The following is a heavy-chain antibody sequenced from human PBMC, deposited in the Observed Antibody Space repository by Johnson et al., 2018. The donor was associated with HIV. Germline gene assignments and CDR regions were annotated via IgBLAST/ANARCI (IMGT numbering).Heavy chain of an antibody. CDR2: IRNKAKNYAT. CDR1: GFTFTGSA. Sequence: VQLVESGGGLVQPGGSLKLSCAASGFTFTGSAIHWVRQASGQGLEWVGRIRNKAKNYATEYGASVTGRFTITRDNAKNSLYLQMNSLRAEDTALYYCARDLYYGSGSSVAFDIWGQGTMVTVSS. V-gene: IGHV3-73*02. CDR3: ARDLYYGSGSSVAFDI. D-gene: IGHD3-10*01. J-gene: IGHJ3*02.